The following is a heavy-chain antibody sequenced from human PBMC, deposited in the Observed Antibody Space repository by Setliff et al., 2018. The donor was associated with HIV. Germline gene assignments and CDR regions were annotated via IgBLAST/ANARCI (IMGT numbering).Heavy chain of an antibody. CDR1: GGSINNDIYF. Sequence: SETLSLTCSVSGGSINNDIYFWSWIRQHPGKGLEWIGYIYYSGSTYYNPSLKSRITISVDTSKNQFSLRLSSVTAADTAVYYCAREGGTGRSSWYGAYWYDPWGQGTLVTVPQ. CDR3: AREGGTGRSSWYGAYWYDP. J-gene: IGHJ5*02. CDR2: IYYSGST. V-gene: IGHV4-31*03. D-gene: IGHD6-13*01.